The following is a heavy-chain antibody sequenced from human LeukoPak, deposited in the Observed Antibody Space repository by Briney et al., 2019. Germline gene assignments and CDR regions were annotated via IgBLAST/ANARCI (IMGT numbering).Heavy chain of an antibody. J-gene: IGHJ5*02. CDR3: ARGNYYDSSGYYPWFDP. CDR2: IYTSGST. Sequence: SETLSLTCTVSGGSISSYYWSWIRQPAGKGLEWIGRIYTSGSTNYNPSLKSRVTMSVDTSKNQFSLKLSSVTAADTAVYYCARGNYYDSSGYYPWFDPWGQGTLVNVSS. V-gene: IGHV4-4*07. D-gene: IGHD3-22*01. CDR1: GGSISSYY.